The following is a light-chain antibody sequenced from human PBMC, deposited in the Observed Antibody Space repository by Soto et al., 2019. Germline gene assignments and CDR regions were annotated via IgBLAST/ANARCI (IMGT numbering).Light chain of an antibody. CDR3: SSYTGSNSRYV. J-gene: IGLJ1*01. CDR2: EVS. V-gene: IGLV2-14*01. Sequence: QSALTQPASVSGSPGQSITISCTGTSSDVGGYKYVSWYQQHPGKTPQLMIYEVSNRPSGVSNRFSGSKSGNTASLTISGLQAEDEDDYYCSSYTGSNSRYVFGTGTKLTVL. CDR1: SSDVGGYKY.